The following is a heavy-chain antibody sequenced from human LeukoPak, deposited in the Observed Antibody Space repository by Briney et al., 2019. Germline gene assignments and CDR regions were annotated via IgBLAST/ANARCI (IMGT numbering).Heavy chain of an antibody. J-gene: IGHJ4*02. CDR2: INPSGGST. CDR1: GYTFTSYY. V-gene: IGHV1-46*01. Sequence: ASVKVSCKASGYTFTSYYMHWVRQAPGQGLEWMGIINPSGGSTSYAQKFQGRVTMTRDTSTSTVYMELSSLRSEDTAVYYCAKDPLWFGDGGYFDYWGQGTLVTVSS. CDR3: AKDPLWFGDGGYFDY. D-gene: IGHD3-10*01.